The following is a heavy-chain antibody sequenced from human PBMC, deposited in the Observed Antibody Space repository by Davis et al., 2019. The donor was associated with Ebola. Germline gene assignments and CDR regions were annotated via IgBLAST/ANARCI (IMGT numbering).Heavy chain of an antibody. Sequence: SETLSLTCAVSGGSISGSNWWRWVRPPPGKGLKWIGDIYHSGSTNYNPSLKSRVTISEDKSKNQFSLKLSSVTAADTAVYYCARELKSRWFDPWGQGTLVTVSS. J-gene: IGHJ5*02. V-gene: IGHV4-4*02. CDR2: IYHSGST. CDR3: ARELKSRWFDP. CDR1: GGSISGSNW.